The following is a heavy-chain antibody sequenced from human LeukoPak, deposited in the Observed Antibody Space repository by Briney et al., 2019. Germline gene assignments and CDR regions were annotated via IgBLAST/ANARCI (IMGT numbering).Heavy chain of an antibody. D-gene: IGHD3-10*01. CDR3: ARDLRNDYGSGSYYFDY. CDR1: GFTFSDYG. V-gene: IGHV3-33*01. CDR2: IWYDGSNK. J-gene: IGHJ4*02. Sequence: PGGSLRLSCAASGFTFSDYGMHWVRQAPGKGLEWVAVIWYDGSNKNYADSVKGRFTISRDTPKNTLYLQMNSLRADDTALYYCARDLRNDYGSGSYYFDYWGQGTLVTVSS.